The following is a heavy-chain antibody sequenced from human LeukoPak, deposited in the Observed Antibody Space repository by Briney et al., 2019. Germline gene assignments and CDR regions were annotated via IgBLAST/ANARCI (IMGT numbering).Heavy chain of an antibody. J-gene: IGHJ5*02. Sequence: EASVKVSCKASGYTFTSYGISWVRQAPGQGLEWMGWISAYNGNTNYAQKLQGRVTMTRDMSTSTVYMELSSLRSEDTAVYYCARVYRRQLAMPVLSSLYNWFDPWGQGTLVTVSS. D-gene: IGHD6-6*01. CDR1: GYTFTSYG. V-gene: IGHV1-18*01. CDR2: ISAYNGNT. CDR3: ARVYRRQLAMPVLSSLYNWFDP.